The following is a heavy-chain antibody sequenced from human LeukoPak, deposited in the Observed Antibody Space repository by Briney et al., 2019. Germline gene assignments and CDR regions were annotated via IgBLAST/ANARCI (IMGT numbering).Heavy chain of an antibody. V-gene: IGHV3-30*18. CDR3: AKFHYCSGTSCTQDAFDI. CDR2: ISYDGSNK. CDR1: GFTFSSYG. Sequence: GGSLRLSCAASGFTFSSYGMHWVRQAPGKGLEWVAVISYDGSNKYYADSVKGRFTISRDNSKNTLYLQTNSLRAEDTAVYYCAKFHYCSGTSCTQDAFDIWGQGTMVTVSS. D-gene: IGHD2-2*01. J-gene: IGHJ3*02.